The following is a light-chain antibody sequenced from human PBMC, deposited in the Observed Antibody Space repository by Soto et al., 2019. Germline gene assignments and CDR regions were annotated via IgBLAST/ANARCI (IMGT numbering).Light chain of an antibody. CDR3: SSYTSSGTLVV. V-gene: IGLV2-14*01. CDR1: SSDIGGYKY. CDR2: EVS. Sequence: QSALTQPASVSGSPGQSITISCTGTSSDIGGYKYVSWYQQHPGKAPKLMIFEVSNRPSGFSNRFSGSKSGNTASLTISGLQADDEADYYCSSYTSSGTLVVFGGGTKLTVL. J-gene: IGLJ2*01.